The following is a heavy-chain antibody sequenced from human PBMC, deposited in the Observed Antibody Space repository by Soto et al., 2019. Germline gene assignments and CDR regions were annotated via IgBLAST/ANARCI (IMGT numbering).Heavy chain of an antibody. CDR2: ISYDGSDK. V-gene: IGHV3-30*18. CDR3: AKARDSSGYSAFDY. CDR1: GFTFSNYG. J-gene: IGHJ4*02. Sequence: GGSLRLSCAASGFTFSNYGMHWVRQAPGKGLEWVAVISYDGSDKNYADSVKGRFSISRDNSKNTLYLQMHSLRLEDTAVYSCAKARDSSGYSAFDYWGQGTLVTVSS. D-gene: IGHD3-22*01.